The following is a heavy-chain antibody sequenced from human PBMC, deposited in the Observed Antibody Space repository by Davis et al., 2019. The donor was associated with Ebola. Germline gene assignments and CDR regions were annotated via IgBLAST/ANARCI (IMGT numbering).Heavy chain of an antibody. D-gene: IGHD3-3*01. Sequence: AASVKVSCKASGYTFTSYGISWVRQAPGQGLEWMGRINPYNGGTNYAQKFQGRVTMTRDTSISTAYMELSRLRSDDTAVYYCARDGSTIFGVVIIRDNWFDPWGQGTLVTVSS. J-gene: IGHJ5*02. CDR3: ARDGSTIFGVVIIRDNWFDP. CDR1: GYTFTSYG. V-gene: IGHV1-2*06. CDR2: INPYNGGT.